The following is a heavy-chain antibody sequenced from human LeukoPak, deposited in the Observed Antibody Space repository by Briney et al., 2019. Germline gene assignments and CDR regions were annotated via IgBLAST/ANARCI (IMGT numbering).Heavy chain of an antibody. Sequence: GGSLRLSCAASGFSFTTYWMSWVRQAQGKGLEWVANISQDGTEKYYVESVKGRFTISRDNAKNSLYLQMNSLRAEDTAVYYCARDRSGYTDFDYWGPGTMVTVSS. CDR1: GFSFTTYW. D-gene: IGHD5-12*01. CDR3: ARDRSGYTDFDY. V-gene: IGHV3-7*01. J-gene: IGHJ4*02. CDR2: ISQDGTEK.